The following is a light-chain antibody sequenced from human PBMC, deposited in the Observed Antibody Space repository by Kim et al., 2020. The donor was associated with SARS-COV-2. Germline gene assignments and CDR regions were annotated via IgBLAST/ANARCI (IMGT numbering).Light chain of an antibody. CDR2: WAS. CDR1: QSVLYSSNNKNY. V-gene: IGKV4-1*01. Sequence: DIVMTQSPDSLAVSLGERATINCKASQSVLYSSNNKNYLTWYQQKPGQPPKLLIYWASTREIGVPDRFSGSGSGTDFTLTISSLQAEDVAVYYCQQYDSTPYSFGQGTKLEI. CDR3: QQYDSTPYS. J-gene: IGKJ2*03.